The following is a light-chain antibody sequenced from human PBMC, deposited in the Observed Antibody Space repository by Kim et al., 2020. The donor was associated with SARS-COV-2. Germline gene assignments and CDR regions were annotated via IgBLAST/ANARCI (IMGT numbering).Light chain of an antibody. CDR1: QSVGGN. CDR3: QQLSAWLRS. V-gene: IGKV3-11*01. J-gene: IGKJ1*01. Sequence: VLTQSPSTLSLSPGERATLSCRASQSVGGNLAWYQQKPGQPPRLLISDVSNRATGVPVRFSGSGSATDFTLTIDSLEPEDFAVYYCQQLSAWLRSFGQGTKVDIK. CDR2: DVS.